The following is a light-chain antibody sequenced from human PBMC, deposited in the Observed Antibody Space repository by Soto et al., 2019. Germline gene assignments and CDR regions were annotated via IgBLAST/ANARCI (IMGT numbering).Light chain of an antibody. Sequence: EIVMTQSPATLSVTSGERATLSCRASQSVSSNLAWYQQKPGQAPRLLIYGASTRANGIPARFSGSWSGTEFTLTISSPQSEDFAVYHCQQYNNWPPLSFGGGTKVEIK. V-gene: IGKV3-15*01. J-gene: IGKJ4*01. CDR3: QQYNNWPPLS. CDR1: QSVSSN. CDR2: GAS.